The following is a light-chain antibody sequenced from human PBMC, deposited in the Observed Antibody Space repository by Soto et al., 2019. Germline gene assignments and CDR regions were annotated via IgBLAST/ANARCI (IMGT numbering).Light chain of an antibody. V-gene: IGKV3-15*01. CDR1: QSVDGY. Sequence: EVMMTQSPGTLSVYKGESATLSCRASQSVDGYLAWYQQKPGQAPRLLIYGASTRATGVTARFRGGGSGTEFTLTISSLQSEDSAVYYCQQYHKWPPITFGQRALLEVK. CDR3: QQYHKWPPIT. J-gene: IGKJ5*01. CDR2: GAS.